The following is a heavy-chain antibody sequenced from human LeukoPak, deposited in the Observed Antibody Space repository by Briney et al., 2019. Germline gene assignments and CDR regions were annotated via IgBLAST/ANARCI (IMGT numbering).Heavy chain of an antibody. CDR1: GGSISSYY. CDR3: ARGLYYPNRYYGMDV. J-gene: IGHJ6*02. V-gene: IGHV4-59*08. Sequence: SETLSLTCTVSGGSISSYYWSWIRQPPGKGLEWIGYIYYSGSTNYNPSLKSRVTISVDTSKNQFSLKLSSVTAADTAVYYCARGLYYPNRYYGMDVWGQGTTVTVSS. CDR2: IYYSGST. D-gene: IGHD1-26*01.